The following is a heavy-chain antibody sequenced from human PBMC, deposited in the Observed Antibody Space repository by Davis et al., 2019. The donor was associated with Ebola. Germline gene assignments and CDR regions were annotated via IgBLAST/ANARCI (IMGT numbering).Heavy chain of an antibody. Sequence: PSETLSLTCTVSGGSISSSSYYWGWIRQPPGKGLEWIGSIYHSGSTYYNPSLKSRVTISVDTSKNQFSLKLSSVTAADTAVYYCARVGSGGREGFDYWGQGTLVTVSS. CDR1: GGSISSSSYY. CDR2: IYHSGST. CDR3: ARVGSGGREGFDY. V-gene: IGHV4-39*07. J-gene: IGHJ4*02. D-gene: IGHD2-15*01.